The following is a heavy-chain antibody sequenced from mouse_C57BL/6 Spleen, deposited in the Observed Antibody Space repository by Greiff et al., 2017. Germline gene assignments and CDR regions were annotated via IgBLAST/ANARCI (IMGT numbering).Heavy chain of an antibody. CDR2: IHPNSGST. V-gene: IGHV1-64*01. D-gene: IGHD4-1*01. J-gene: IGHJ4*01. Sequence: QVQLQQPGAELVKPGASVKLSCKASGYTFTSYWMHWVKQRPGQGLEWIGMIHPNSGSTNYNEKFKSKATLTVDKSSSTAYMQLSSLTSEDSAVYYCARYWDEEGYAMDYWGQGTSVTVSS. CDR1: GYTFTSYW. CDR3: ARYWDEEGYAMDY.